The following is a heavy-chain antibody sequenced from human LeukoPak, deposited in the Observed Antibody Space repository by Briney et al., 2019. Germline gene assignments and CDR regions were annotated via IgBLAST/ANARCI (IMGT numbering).Heavy chain of an antibody. J-gene: IGHJ6*02. CDR1: GFTFSSYG. Sequence: GGSLRLSCAASGFTFSSYGMSWVRQAPGKGLEWVSAISNSGGSTPYADSVKGRFTISRDNSKNTLYLQMNSLRGEDTAVYYCARGPWSAAGYNGMDVWGQGTTVTVSS. V-gene: IGHV3-23*01. CDR3: ARGPWSAAGYNGMDV. CDR2: ISNSGGST. D-gene: IGHD6-13*01.